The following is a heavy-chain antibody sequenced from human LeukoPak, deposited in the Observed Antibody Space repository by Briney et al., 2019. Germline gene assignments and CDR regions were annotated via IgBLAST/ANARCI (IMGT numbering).Heavy chain of an antibody. J-gene: IGHJ6*03. Sequence: NPSETLSLTCTVSGGSISSYYWSWIRQPPGKGLEWIGYIYYSGSTHYNPSLKSRVTISVDTSKNQFSLKLSSVTAADTAVYYCARTEESGYSYRYFGYYYYMDVWGKGPTVTVSS. V-gene: IGHV4-59*01. CDR3: ARTEESGYSYRYFGYYYYMDV. CDR2: IYYSGST. CDR1: GGSISSYY. D-gene: IGHD5-18*01.